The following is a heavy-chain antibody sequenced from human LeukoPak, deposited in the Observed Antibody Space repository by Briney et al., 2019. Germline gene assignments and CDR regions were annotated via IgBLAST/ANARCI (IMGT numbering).Heavy chain of an antibody. Sequence: GGSLRLSCAGSGFIFNNYAMHWVRQPPGKGLEWVSGISWNSGSIDYADSVKGRFTISRDNAKNSLYLQMNSLRVEDTAVYYCASNRLWDIVGSWGQGTLVTVSS. CDR1: GFIFNNYA. D-gene: IGHD2-15*01. CDR2: ISWNSGSI. CDR3: ASNRLWDIVGS. J-gene: IGHJ4*02. V-gene: IGHV3-9*01.